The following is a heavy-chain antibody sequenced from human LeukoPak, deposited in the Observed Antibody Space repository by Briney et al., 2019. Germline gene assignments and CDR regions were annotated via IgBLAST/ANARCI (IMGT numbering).Heavy chain of an antibody. D-gene: IGHD2-21*02. Sequence: ASVKVSCKASGGTFSSYAISWVRQAPGQGLEWMGGIIPIFGTANYAQKFQGRVTITADESTSTAYMELSSLRSEDTAVYYCARVTWAYCAGDCPEGIWGQGTMVTVSS. J-gene: IGHJ3*02. CDR2: IIPIFGTA. CDR1: GGTFSSYA. CDR3: ARVTWAYCAGDCPEGI. V-gene: IGHV1-69*01.